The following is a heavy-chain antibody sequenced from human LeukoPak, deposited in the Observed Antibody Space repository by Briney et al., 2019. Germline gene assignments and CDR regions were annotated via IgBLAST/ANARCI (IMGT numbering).Heavy chain of an antibody. J-gene: IGHJ4*02. V-gene: IGHV4-38-2*02. CDR2: ICSGGNT. D-gene: IGHD1-1*01. Sequence: SETLSLTCAVSGYSISSGYYWGWIRQPAGEGLEWIGSICSGGNTCYNPSLQSRVTISADSSKNHFFLQLTSATAADTAVYFCARDGPWKSDVWGRGTLVTVSS. CDR3: ARDGPWKSDV. CDR1: GYSISSGYY.